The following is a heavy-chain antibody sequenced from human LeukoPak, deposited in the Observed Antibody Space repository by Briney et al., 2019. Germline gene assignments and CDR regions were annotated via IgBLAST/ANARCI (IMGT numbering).Heavy chain of an antibody. CDR3: ARDLSAGSYYYYGMDV. CDR2: IYHSGST. D-gene: IGHD6-13*01. CDR1: GGSISSGGYS. Sequence: PSETLSLTCAVSGGSISSGGYSWSWIRQPPGKGLEWIGYIYHSGSTYYNPSLKSRVTISVDRSKNQFSLKLSSVTAADTAVYYCARDLSAGSYYYYGMDVWGQGTTVTVSS. V-gene: IGHV4-30-2*01. J-gene: IGHJ6*02.